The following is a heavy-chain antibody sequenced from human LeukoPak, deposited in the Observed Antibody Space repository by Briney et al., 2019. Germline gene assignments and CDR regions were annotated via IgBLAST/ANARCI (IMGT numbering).Heavy chain of an antibody. Sequence: ASVKVSCKASGHTFTSHYMHWVRQAPGQGLEEMGIINPRGGSTSCAQQLQGRVNNTRDMSTSTVHMAVKTQGSEDTAVYYCAKDDYDSSGYSVDFQHWGQGALVAVSP. D-gene: IGHD3-22*01. V-gene: IGHV1-46*01. CDR2: INPRGGST. CDR3: AKDDYDSSGYSVDFQH. J-gene: IGHJ1*01. CDR1: GHTFTSHY.